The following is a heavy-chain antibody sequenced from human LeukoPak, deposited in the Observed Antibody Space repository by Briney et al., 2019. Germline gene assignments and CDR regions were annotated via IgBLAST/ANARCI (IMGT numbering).Heavy chain of an antibody. Sequence: GRSLRLSCAASGFTFSSYGMHWVRQAPGKGLEWVAVIWYDGSNKYYADSVEGRFTISRDNSKNTLYLQMNSLRAEDTAVYYCARDYGGLDYWGQGTLVTVSS. CDR1: GFTFSSYG. D-gene: IGHD4-23*01. CDR3: ARDYGGLDY. J-gene: IGHJ4*02. CDR2: IWYDGSNK. V-gene: IGHV3-33*01.